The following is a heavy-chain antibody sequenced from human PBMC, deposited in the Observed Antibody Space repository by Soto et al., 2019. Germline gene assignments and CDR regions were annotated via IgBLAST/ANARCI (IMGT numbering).Heavy chain of an antibody. CDR2: ISGSGDYT. V-gene: IGHV3-23*01. J-gene: IGHJ5*02. CDR1: GFTFSSYD. Sequence: EVQLLESGGGLVQPGESLRLSCAASGFTFSSYDMTWVRQAPGKGLEWVSSISGSGDYTYFADSVKGRFTISRDNSNDTLYLQMSSLRVEDTAIYYCAKDSRSHPQGWFDPWGQGTLVTVSS. CDR3: AKDSRSHPQGWFDP. D-gene: IGHD2-15*01.